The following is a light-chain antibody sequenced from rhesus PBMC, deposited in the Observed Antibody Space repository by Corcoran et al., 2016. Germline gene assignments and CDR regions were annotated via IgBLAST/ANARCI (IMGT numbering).Light chain of an antibody. CDR3: QQYNNWNS. CDR1: QSVSSY. Sequence: EIVMTQSPATLSLSPGERATLSCRASQSVSSYVAWYQQQPEQAPMLLIYGASSRATGIPERFSGSGSGTDCTLIISSLEPEDVGVYYWQQYNNWNSFGQGTKVEIK. J-gene: IGKJ2*01. V-gene: IGKV3S9*01. CDR2: GAS.